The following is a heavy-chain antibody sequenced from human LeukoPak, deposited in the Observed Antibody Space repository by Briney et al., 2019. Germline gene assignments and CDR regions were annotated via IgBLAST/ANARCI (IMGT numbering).Heavy chain of an antibody. CDR1: GFTFSSYG. Sequence: GGSLRLSCAASGFTFSSYGMHWVRQAPGKGLEWVAVIWYDGSNKYYADSVKGRFTISRDNSKNTLYLQMNSLRAEDTAVYYCAKDGYDSSGYDYFQHWGQGTLVTVSS. D-gene: IGHD3-22*01. V-gene: IGHV3-33*06. J-gene: IGHJ1*01. CDR3: AKDGYDSSGYDYFQH. CDR2: IWYDGSNK.